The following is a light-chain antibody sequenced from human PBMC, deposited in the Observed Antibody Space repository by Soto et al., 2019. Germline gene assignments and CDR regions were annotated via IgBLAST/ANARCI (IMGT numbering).Light chain of an antibody. Sequence: DIQMTQSPSSLSASVGDRVTITCRSSQVIISYVSWYQQRPGQAPKLLMYAVSSLQSGVPSRFSGSGSGTDFTLTISSLHPEDFATYYCQQTFASPLTFGGGTNVDIK. CDR1: QVIISY. V-gene: IGKV1-39*01. J-gene: IGKJ4*01. CDR3: QQTFASPLT. CDR2: AVS.